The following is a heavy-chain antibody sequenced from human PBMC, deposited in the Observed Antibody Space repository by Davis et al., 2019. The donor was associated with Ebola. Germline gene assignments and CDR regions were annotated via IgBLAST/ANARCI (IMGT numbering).Heavy chain of an antibody. CDR1: GYTFTSYA. D-gene: IGHD3-3*01. CDR3: ARDREYYDFWSGYYSYYYYGMDV. CDR2: ISAYNGNT. J-gene: IGHJ6*02. Sequence: ASVKVSCKASGYTFTSYAMHWVRQAPGQGLEWMGWISAYNGNTNYAQKLQGRVTMTTDTSTSTAYMELRSLRSDDTAVYYCARDREYYDFWSGYYSYYYYGMDVWGQGTTVTVSS. V-gene: IGHV1-18*01.